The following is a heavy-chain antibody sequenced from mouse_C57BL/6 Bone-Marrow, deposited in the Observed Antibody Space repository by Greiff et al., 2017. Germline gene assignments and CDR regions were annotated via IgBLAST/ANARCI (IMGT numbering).Heavy chain of an antibody. D-gene: IGHD3-3*01. V-gene: IGHV1-59*01. CDR3: AREGDGAWLAY. CDR1: GYTFTSYW. Sequence: QVQLQQPGAELVRPGTSVKLSCKASGYTFTSYWMHWVQQRPGQGLEWIGVIDPSDSSTNYNQKFKGKATLTVDTSSSTAYMQLSRLTTEDTAVYYCAREGDGAWLAYWGQGTLVTVSA. CDR2: IDPSDSST. J-gene: IGHJ3*01.